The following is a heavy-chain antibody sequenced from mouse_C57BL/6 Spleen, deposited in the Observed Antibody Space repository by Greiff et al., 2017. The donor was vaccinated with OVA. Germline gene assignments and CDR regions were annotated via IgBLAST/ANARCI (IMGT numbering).Heavy chain of an antibody. CDR1: GYAFSSYW. CDR3: AITTVVAPYAMDY. D-gene: IGHD1-1*01. V-gene: IGHV1-80*01. J-gene: IGHJ4*01. Sequence: QVQLQQSGAELVKPGASVKISCKASGYAFSSYWMNWVKQRPGQGLEWIGQIYPGDGDTNYNGKFKGKATLTADKSSSTAYMQLSSLTSEDSAVYFCAITTVVAPYAMDYWGQGTSVTVSS. CDR2: IYPGDGDT.